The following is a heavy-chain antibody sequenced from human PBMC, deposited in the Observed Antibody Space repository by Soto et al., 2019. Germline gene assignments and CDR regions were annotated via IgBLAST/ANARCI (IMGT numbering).Heavy chain of an antibody. CDR2: VTTKTDGETT. Sequence: GGSLRVSWGASGVTFSDAGRNWVRQAPGKGLEWVGHVTTKTDGETTEYAAFVKGRFSISRDDSTNTLFLQMTSLETDDTAMYYCTTLGPSWGQGTLATVS. V-gene: IGHV3-15*07. J-gene: IGHJ5*02. CDR1: GVTFSDAG. CDR3: TTLGPS.